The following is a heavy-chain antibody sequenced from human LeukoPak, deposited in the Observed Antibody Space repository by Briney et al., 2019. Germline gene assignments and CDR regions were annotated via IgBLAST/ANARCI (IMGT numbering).Heavy chain of an antibody. V-gene: IGHV3-30*03. Sequence: PGGSLRLSCAASGFTFSSYGMHWVRQAPGKGLEWVAVISYDGSNKYYADSVKGRFTISRDNSKNTLYLQMNSLRAEDTAVYYCARDYRLDRRIDYWGQGTLVTVSS. CDR3: ARDYRLDRRIDY. D-gene: IGHD1-26*01. CDR2: ISYDGSNK. J-gene: IGHJ4*02. CDR1: GFTFSSYG.